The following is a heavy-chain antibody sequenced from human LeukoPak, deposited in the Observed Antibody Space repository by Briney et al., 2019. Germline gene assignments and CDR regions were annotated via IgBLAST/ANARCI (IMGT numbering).Heavy chain of an antibody. CDR3: ARPTTSGWYPH. Sequence: GGPLRLSCAASGFTFSDYDMNWIRQAPGTGLERVSYITGSSSSKYYADSVKGRFTISRDNAKNSLYLQMNSLRAEDTAVYYCARPTTSGWYPHWGQGTMVTVSS. J-gene: IGHJ3*01. CDR1: GFTFSDYD. CDR2: ITGSSSSK. D-gene: IGHD6-19*01. V-gene: IGHV3-48*01.